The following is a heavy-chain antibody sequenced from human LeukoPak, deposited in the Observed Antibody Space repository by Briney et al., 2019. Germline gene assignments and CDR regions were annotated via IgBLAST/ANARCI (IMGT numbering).Heavy chain of an antibody. Sequence: GGSLRLSCAASGFTFSSYGMHGVRQAPGKGLEWGAVISYDGSNKYYADSVKGRFTISRDNSKNTLYLQMNSLRAEDTAVYYCAKGDYYDSSGYSQVIFDYWGQGTLVTVSS. J-gene: IGHJ4*02. V-gene: IGHV3-30*18. D-gene: IGHD3-22*01. CDR3: AKGDYYDSSGYSQVIFDY. CDR2: ISYDGSNK. CDR1: GFTFSSYG.